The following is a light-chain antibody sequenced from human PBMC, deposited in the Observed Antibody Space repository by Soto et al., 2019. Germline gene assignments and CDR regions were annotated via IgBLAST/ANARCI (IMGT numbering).Light chain of an antibody. CDR2: LNPDGTH. Sequence: QLVLTQSPSASASLGASVKLTCTLSTRHRSYAIAWHQHQPEKGPRFLMTLNPDGTHRKEDGIPDRFSGSSSGAERYLTISSLQSEDEDDYYCQTWGTAMVVFGGGTKVTVL. CDR3: QTWGTAMVV. J-gene: IGLJ2*01. CDR1: TRHRSYA. V-gene: IGLV4-69*01.